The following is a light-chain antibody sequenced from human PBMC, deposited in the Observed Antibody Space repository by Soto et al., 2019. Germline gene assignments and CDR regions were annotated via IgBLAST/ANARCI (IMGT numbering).Light chain of an antibody. CDR3: TSYTSSNSCV. J-gene: IGLJ2*01. CDR2: EVS. Sequence: QSALTQPASVSGSPGQSITISCTGTSSDVGAYNYVSWDQQHPDKAPKLMIYEVSNRPSGLSNRFSGAKSGNTASLTISGLQAEDEAEYYCTSYTSSNSCVFGGGTKVTVL. V-gene: IGLV2-14*01. CDR1: SSDVGAYNY.